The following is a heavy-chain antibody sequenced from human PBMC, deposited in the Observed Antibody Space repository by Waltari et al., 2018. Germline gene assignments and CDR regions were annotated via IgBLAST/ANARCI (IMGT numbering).Heavy chain of an antibody. D-gene: IGHD2-8*01. CDR1: GGTFSSYA. J-gene: IGHJ2*01. CDR3: ARAPPQYCTNGVCHTGPHWYFDL. V-gene: IGHV1-69*12. Sequence: QVQLVQSGAEVKKPGSSVKVSCKASGGTFSSYAISWVRQAPGQGLEWMGGIIPIFGTANYAQKCQGRVTITADESTSTAYMELSSLRSEDTAVYYCARAPPQYCTNGVCHTGPHWYFDLWGRGTLVTVSS. CDR2: IIPIFGTA.